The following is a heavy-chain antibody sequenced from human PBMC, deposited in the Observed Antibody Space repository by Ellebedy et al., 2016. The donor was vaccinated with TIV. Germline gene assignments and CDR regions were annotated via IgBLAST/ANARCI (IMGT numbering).Heavy chain of an antibody. CDR1: GYTFSSYG. CDR3: ARAVGYCSSRISCYGTNGMDV. Sequence: ASVKVSCXASGYTFSSYGISWVRQAHGQGLEWMGWISGYNGNTHYAQKLQGRVTMTTDTSTSTAYMELRSLRYDDTAVYYCARAVGYCSSRISCYGTNGMDVWGQGTTVTVSS. D-gene: IGHD2-2*01. CDR2: ISGYNGNT. J-gene: IGHJ6*02. V-gene: IGHV1-18*01.